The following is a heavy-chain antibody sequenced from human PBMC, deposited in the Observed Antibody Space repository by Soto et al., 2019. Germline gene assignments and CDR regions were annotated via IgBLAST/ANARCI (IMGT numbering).Heavy chain of an antibody. CDR3: ASAGVATIDPGNNWDGP. Sequence: NPSETLSLTCTVSGGSISSGDYYWSWIRQPPGKGLEWIGYIYYSGSTYYNPSLKSRVTISVDTSKNQFSLNLSSVTAADTAMYYCASAGVATIDPGNNWDGPWGQGTLDTDSS. CDR1: GGSISSGDYY. CDR2: IYYSGST. D-gene: IGHD5-12*01. V-gene: IGHV4-30-4*01. J-gene: IGHJ5*02.